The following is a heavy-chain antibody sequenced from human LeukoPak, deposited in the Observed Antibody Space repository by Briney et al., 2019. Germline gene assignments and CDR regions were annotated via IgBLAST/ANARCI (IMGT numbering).Heavy chain of an antibody. CDR2: IKQDESEK. J-gene: IGHJ4*02. CDR3: ARVARGSTYYFPLDY. Sequence: PGGSLRLSCAASGFTFSSYSMNWVRQAPGEGLEWVANIKQDESEKYYVESVKGRFTISRDNAKNSLYLQMNSLRADDTAVYYCARVARGSTYYFPLDYWGQGTLVTVSS. V-gene: IGHV3-7*01. D-gene: IGHD2/OR15-2a*01. CDR1: GFTFSSYS.